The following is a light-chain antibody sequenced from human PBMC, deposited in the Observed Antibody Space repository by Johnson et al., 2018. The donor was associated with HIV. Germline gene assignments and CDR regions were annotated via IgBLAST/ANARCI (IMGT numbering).Light chain of an antibody. CDR3: GTWDSSLSAGV. V-gene: IGLV1-51*02. J-gene: IGLJ1*01. CDR2: ENN. Sequence: SVLTQPPSVSVAPGQKVTISCSGSSSNIGNNYVSWYQQLPGTAPKLLIYENNKRPSGIPDRFSGSKSGTSATLGITGLQTGDEADYYCGTWDSSLSAGVFGTGTKVTV. CDR1: SSNIGNNY.